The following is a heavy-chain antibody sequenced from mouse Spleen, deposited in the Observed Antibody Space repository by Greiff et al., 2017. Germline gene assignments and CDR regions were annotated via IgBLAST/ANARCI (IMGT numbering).Heavy chain of an antibody. CDR3: ARGAITLDV. D-gene: IGHD1-2*01. J-gene: IGHJ1*01. Sequence: EVQLVESGGGLVKPGGSLKLSCAASGFTFSDYGMHWVRQAPEKGLEWVAYISSGSSTIYYADTVKGRFTISRDNAKNTLFLQMTSLRSEDTAMYYCARGAITLDVWGAGTTVTVSS. V-gene: IGHV5-17*01. CDR1: GFTFSDYG. CDR2: ISSGSSTI.